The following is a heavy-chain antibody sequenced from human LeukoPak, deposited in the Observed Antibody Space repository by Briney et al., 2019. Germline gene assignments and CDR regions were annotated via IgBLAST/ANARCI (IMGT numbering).Heavy chain of an antibody. CDR1: GFTFSSYW. V-gene: IGHV3-74*01. Sequence: GGSLRLSCAASGFTFSSYWMHWVRQAPGKGLVWVSRIKSDGSSTSYADSVKGRFTISRDNAKNSLYLQMNSLRAEDTAVYYCAELGITMIGGVWGKGPTVTISS. J-gene: IGHJ6*04. D-gene: IGHD3-10*02. CDR3: AELGITMIGGV. CDR2: IKSDGSST.